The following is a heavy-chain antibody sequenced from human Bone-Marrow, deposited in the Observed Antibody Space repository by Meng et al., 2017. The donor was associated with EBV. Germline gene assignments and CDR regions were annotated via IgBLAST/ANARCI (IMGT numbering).Heavy chain of an antibody. CDR2: ISYDGDNQ. V-gene: IGHV3-30*03. CDR3: ARDLSGRFDP. J-gene: IGHJ5*02. D-gene: IGHD1-14*01. Sequence: ELVEAGGDVVQPWRSLRLSCAASGFTFSNYCIHWVRQAPGKGLEWGTVISYDGDNQYYADSVKGRFTISRDNSKNTLYLQMNSLRGEDTAVYYCARDLSGRFDPWGQGTLVTVSS. CDR1: GFTFSNYC.